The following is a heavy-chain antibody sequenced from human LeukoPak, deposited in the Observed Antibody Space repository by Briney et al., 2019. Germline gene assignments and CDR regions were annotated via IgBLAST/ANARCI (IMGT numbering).Heavy chain of an antibody. Sequence: SETLSLTCNVSGGSISSSSYYWGWTRQPPGKGLELIGNIYYSGTTYYNPSLKSRVTISVDTSKNQFSLKLSSVTAADTAVYYCARVDYYDSSGYHLTNPFDIWGQGTMVTVSS. J-gene: IGHJ3*02. CDR2: IYYSGTT. CDR3: ARVDYYDSSGYHLTNPFDI. D-gene: IGHD3-22*01. V-gene: IGHV4-39*07. CDR1: GGSISSSSYY.